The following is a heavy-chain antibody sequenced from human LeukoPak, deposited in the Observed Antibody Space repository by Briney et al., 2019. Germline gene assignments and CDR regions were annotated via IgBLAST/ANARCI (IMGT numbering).Heavy chain of an antibody. D-gene: IGHD5-12*01. CDR1: GGSISSYY. J-gene: IGHJ5*02. CDR2: TYYSGST. Sequence: SETLSLTCTVSGGSISSYYWSWIRQPPGKGLEWIGYTYYSGSTNYNPSLKSRVTISVDTSKNQFSLKLSSVTAADTAVYYCARDRPPYSGYDGFDPWGQGTLVTVSS. V-gene: IGHV4-59*01. CDR3: ARDRPPYSGYDGFDP.